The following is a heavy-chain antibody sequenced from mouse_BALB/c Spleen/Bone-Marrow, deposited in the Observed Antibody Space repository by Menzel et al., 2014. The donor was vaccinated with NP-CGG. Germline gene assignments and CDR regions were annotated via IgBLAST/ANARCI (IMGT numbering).Heavy chain of an antibody. V-gene: IGHV7-1*02. J-gene: IGHJ3*01. CDR2: SRNKAKHYTT. CDR1: GLTFSDFY. CDR3: ARDVGYGNYFVY. D-gene: IGHD2-10*02. Sequence: EVKLVESGGGLVQPGDSLRLSCATSGLTFSDFYMEWVRQPPGKRLEWIAASRNKAKHYTTEYSASVKGRFIVSGDTSQSILYLQMNALRAEDTAIYYCARDVGYGNYFVYWGQGTLVTVSA.